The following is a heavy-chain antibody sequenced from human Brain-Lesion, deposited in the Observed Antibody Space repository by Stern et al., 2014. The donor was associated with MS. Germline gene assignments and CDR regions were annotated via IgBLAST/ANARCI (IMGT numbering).Heavy chain of an antibody. CDR3: ARFPASRPHVFDS. J-gene: IGHJ4*02. D-gene: IGHD6-13*01. CDR1: GGSLSSSNW. V-gene: IGHV4-4*02. CDR2: SDHNGST. Sequence: QVQLLQSGPGLVKPSGTLSLTCAVSGGSLSSSNWGSWVRQSPGEGLGGIGESDHNGSTLYNPSLQSRVTVSVDKSKNRFLLNPRSGTAADTAVYFCARFPASRPHVFDSWGQGTLVTVSS.